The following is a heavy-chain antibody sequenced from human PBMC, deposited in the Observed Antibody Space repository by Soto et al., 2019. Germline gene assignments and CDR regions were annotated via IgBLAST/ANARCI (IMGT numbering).Heavy chain of an antibody. J-gene: IGHJ6*02. V-gene: IGHV1-69*01. CDR3: AAGSRYSGYDRRYGMDV. CDR2: IIPIFGTA. CDR1: GGTFSSYA. Sequence: QVQLVQSGAEVKKPGSSVKVSCKASGGTFSSYAISWVRQAPGQGLEWMGGIIPIFGTANYAQKFQGRVTITADESTSTAYMELSSLRSEDTAVYYCAAGSRYSGYDRRYGMDVWCQGTTVTDSS. D-gene: IGHD5-12*01.